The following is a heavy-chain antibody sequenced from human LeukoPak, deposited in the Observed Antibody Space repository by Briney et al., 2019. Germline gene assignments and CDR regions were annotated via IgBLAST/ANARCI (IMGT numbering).Heavy chain of an antibody. CDR1: GFSFSTYE. Sequence: VGSLRLSCAASGFSFSTYEMHWVRQTPGKGLEWVSDISSSGSTVYYADSVKGRFTTSRDNAKNFLYLQMHSLRAEDTGVYYCSLLAVASPQDYWGQGTLVTVSS. J-gene: IGHJ4*02. CDR2: ISSSGSTV. CDR3: SLLAVASPQDY. D-gene: IGHD6-19*01. V-gene: IGHV3-48*03.